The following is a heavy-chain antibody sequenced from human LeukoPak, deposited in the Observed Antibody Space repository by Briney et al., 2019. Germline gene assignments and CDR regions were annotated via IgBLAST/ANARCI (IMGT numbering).Heavy chain of an antibody. CDR3: ASLIGPGYCSGGSCLPPYYFDY. D-gene: IGHD2-15*01. V-gene: IGHV1-18*01. Sequence: ASVKVSCKASGYTFTSYDINWVRQATGQGLEWMGWISAYNGNTNYAQKLQGRVTMTTDTSTSTAYMELRSLRSDDTAVYYCASLIGPGYCSGGSCLPPYYFDYWGQGTLVTVSS. CDR1: GYTFTSYD. CDR2: ISAYNGNT. J-gene: IGHJ4*02.